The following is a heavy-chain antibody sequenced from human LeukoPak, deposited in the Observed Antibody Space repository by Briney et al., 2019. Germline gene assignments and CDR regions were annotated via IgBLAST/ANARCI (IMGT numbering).Heavy chain of an antibody. D-gene: IGHD5-24*01. J-gene: IGHJ2*01. Sequence: PSETLSLTCTVSGGSISSYYWSWIWQPPGKGLEWIGYIYYSGSTNYNPSLKSRVTISVDTSKNQFSLKLSSVAAADTAVYYCARGGWLPGYFDLWGRGTLVTVSS. CDR1: GGSISSYY. V-gene: IGHV4-59*01. CDR3: ARGGWLPGYFDL. CDR2: IYYSGST.